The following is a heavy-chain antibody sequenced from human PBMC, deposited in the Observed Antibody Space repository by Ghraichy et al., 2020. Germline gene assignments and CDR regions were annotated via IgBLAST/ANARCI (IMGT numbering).Heavy chain of an antibody. J-gene: IGHJ6*03. Sequence: GGSLRLSCAASGFTFSDYYMSWIRQAPGKGLEWVSYIRSSSSNTNYADSVKGRFTISRDNAKNSLYLQMNSLRAEDTAVYYCARAGRSKPRTIFGVVTHYYYYYMDVWGKGTTVTVSS. V-gene: IGHV3-11*06. CDR1: GFTFSDYY. CDR3: ARAGRSKPRTIFGVVTHYYYYYMDV. D-gene: IGHD3-3*01. CDR2: IRSSSSNT.